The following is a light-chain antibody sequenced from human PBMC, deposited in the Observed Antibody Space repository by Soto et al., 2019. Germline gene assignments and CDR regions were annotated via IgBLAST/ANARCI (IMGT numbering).Light chain of an antibody. CDR2: EVN. Sequence: QSVLTQPPSASGSPGQSVTISCSGTSSDVGGFNYVSWYQQHPGRAPKVLIYEVNKRPSGVPDRFSGSKSGSTASLTVSGLQAEDEAEYYCCSYAGSYTYVFGTGTKVTVL. V-gene: IGLV2-8*01. CDR3: CSYAGSYTYV. CDR1: SSDVGGFNY. J-gene: IGLJ1*01.